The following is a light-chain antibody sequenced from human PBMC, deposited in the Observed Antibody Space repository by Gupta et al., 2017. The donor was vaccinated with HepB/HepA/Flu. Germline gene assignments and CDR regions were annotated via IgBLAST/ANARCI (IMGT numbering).Light chain of an antibody. CDR2: KAS. J-gene: IGKJ1*01. V-gene: IGKV1-5*03. CDR1: QRISGW. Sequence: DIQMNQSPSTLSASIGERVTITCRVSQRISGWVAWYQQKPGKAPKLLIHKASNLESGVPSRFNGSGSGTEFTLTISSLQPDDLANYFCQQSWTFGQGTKVEVK. CDR3: QQSWT.